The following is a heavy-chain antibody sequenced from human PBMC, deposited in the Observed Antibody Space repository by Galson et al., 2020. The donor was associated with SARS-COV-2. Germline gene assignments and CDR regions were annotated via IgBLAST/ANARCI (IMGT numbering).Heavy chain of an antibody. CDR2: IYYSGST. CDR3: ARVPAAPGSHWFDP. CDR1: GGSISSGDYY. Sequence: SETLSLTCTVSGGSISSGDYYWSWIRQPPGKGLEWIGYIYYSGSTYYNPSLKSRVTISVDTSKNQFSLKLSSVTAADTAVYYCARVPAAPGSHWFDPWGQGTLVTVSS. V-gene: IGHV4-30-4*01. D-gene: IGHD2-2*01. J-gene: IGHJ5*02.